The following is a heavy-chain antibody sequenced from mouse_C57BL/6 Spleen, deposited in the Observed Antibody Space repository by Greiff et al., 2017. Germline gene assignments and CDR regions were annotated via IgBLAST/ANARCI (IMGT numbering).Heavy chain of an antibody. D-gene: IGHD1-1*01. Sequence: QVQLQQSGAELVKPGASVKMSCTASGYTFTSYWINWVKQRPGQGLEWIGEIYPGSGTTNYNEKFKSKATLTVDTSSSTAYMQLSSLTSEDSAVYCCARERTVFDYWGQGTTLTVSS. CDR2: IYPGSGTT. CDR1: GYTFTSYW. J-gene: IGHJ2*01. V-gene: IGHV1-55*01. CDR3: ARERTVFDY.